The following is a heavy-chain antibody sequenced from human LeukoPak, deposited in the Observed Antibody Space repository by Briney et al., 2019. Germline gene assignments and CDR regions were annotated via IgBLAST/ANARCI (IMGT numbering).Heavy chain of an antibody. J-gene: IGHJ4*02. V-gene: IGHV4-34*01. D-gene: IGHD5-12*01. CDR1: GGSFSGYY. Sequence: SETLSLTCAVYGGSFSGYYWSWIRQPPGKGLEWIGEINHSGSTNYNPSLKSRVTISVDTSKNQFSLKLSSVTAADTAVYYCARLGGSRRLRSYYFDYWGQGTLVTVSS. CDR3: ARLGGSRRLRSYYFDY. CDR2: INHSGST.